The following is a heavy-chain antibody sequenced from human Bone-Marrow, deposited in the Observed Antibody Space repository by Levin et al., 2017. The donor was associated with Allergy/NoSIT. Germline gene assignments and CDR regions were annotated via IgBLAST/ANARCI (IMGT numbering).Heavy chain of an antibody. V-gene: IGHV1-2*06. J-gene: IGHJ4*02. Sequence: ASVKVSCQTSGYSFTVYHMHWVRQAPGQGLEWMGRINPDSGGTDYAQKFQGRVIMTRDTSISTVYMELSSLGSDDTAVYYCARAWEAYCGGDCGGSFDYWGQGALVTVSS. CDR3: ARAWEAYCGGDCGGSFDY. CDR2: INPDSGGT. CDR1: GYSFTVYH. D-gene: IGHD2-21*01.